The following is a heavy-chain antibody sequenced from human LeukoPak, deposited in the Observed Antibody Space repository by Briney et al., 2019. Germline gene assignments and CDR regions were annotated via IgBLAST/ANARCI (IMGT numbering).Heavy chain of an antibody. CDR3: ARNRDVGYCTNGVCPVFDY. V-gene: IGHV3-48*03. J-gene: IGHJ4*02. CDR2: ISSSGSTI. CDR1: GFTFSSYE. Sequence: GGSLRLSCTASGFTFSSYEMNWVRQAPGKGLEWVSYISSSGSTIYYADSVKGRFTISRDNTKNSLYLQMNSLRAEDTAVYYCARNRDVGYCTNGVCPVFDYWGQGTLVTVSS. D-gene: IGHD2-8*01.